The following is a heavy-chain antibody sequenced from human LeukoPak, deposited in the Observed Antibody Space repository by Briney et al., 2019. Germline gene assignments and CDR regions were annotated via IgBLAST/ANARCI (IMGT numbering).Heavy chain of an antibody. CDR3: ARDFRYSSSSGFDY. CDR1: GGSISSFY. Sequence: PSETLSLTCTVSGGSISSFYWSWIRQPPGKGLEWIGYIYYRGSTNYNPSLKSRVTISVDTSRYHFSLKLSSVTAADTAVYYCARDFRYSSSSGFDYWGQGTLVTVSS. V-gene: IGHV4-59*01. J-gene: IGHJ4*02. D-gene: IGHD6-6*01. CDR2: IYYRGST.